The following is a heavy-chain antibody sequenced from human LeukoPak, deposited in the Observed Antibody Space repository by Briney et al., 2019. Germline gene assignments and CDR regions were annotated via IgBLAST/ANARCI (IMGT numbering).Heavy chain of an antibody. J-gene: IGHJ4*02. CDR1: GCTFTSYD. D-gene: IGHD2-15*01. CDR3: ARAYCSGGSCYSGY. V-gene: IGHV1-8*01. Sequence: ASVKVSCKASGCTFTSYDINWVRQATGQGLEWMGWMNPNSGNTGYAQKFQGRVTMTRNTSIRTAYMELRSLRSEDTAVYYCARAYCSGGSCYSGYWGQGTLVIVSS. CDR2: MNPNSGNT.